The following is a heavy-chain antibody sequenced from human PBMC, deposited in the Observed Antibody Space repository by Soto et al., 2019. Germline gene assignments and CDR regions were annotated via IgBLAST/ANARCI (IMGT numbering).Heavy chain of an antibody. Sequence: EVHLLESGGGLVQPGGSLRLSCTASGFTFSSYAMTWVRQAPGRGLEGVSGITASGGRTFYADSVKGRFTISSDNSRSTLYLPMNSLRAEDTAVYYCAKDTRYADYVRWFDSWGQGTLVTVSS. V-gene: IGHV3-23*01. J-gene: IGHJ5*01. CDR3: AKDTRYADYVRWFDS. CDR2: ITASGGRT. CDR1: GFTFSSYA. D-gene: IGHD4-17*01.